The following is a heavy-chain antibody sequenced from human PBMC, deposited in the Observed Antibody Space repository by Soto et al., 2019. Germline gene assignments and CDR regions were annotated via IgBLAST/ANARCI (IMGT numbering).Heavy chain of an antibody. J-gene: IGHJ5*02. CDR1: GGTFSSYT. V-gene: IGHV1-69*02. CDR3: ARGWYYESSGYDL. Sequence: QVQLVQSGAEVKKPGSSVKVSCQASGGTFSSYTISWVRQAPGQGLEWMGRITPIFGIANYAQKFQGRVTITADKSTSTAYMEVSSLRSEDTAVYYCARGWYYESSGYDLWGQGTLVTVSS. D-gene: IGHD3-22*01. CDR2: ITPIFGIA.